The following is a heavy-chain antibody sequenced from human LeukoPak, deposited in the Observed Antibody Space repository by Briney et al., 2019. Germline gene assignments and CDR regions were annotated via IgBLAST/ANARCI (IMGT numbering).Heavy chain of an antibody. CDR1: GYTFTSYY. V-gene: IGHV1-46*01. CDR3: ARVIIPAALDY. CDR2: INPSGGST. D-gene: IGHD2-2*01. J-gene: IGHJ4*02. Sequence: GASVKVSCKASGYTFTSYYMHWVRQAPGQGLEWMGIINPSGGSTSYTQKFQGRITMTRDMSTSTVYMELSSLRSEDTAVYYCARVIIPAALDYWGQGTLVTVSS.